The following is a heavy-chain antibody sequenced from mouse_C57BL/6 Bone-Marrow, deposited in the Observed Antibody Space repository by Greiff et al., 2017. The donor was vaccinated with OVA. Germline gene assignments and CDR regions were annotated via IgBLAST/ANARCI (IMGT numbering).Heavy chain of an antibody. Sequence: EVKLMESGGGLVKPGGSLKLSCAASGFTFSDYGMHWVRQAPEKGLEWVAYISSGSSTIYYEDTVKGRFTISRDNAKNTLFLQMTSLRSEDTAMYYCAREHWYFDYWGQGTTLTVSS. CDR2: ISSGSSTI. CDR3: AREHWYFDY. J-gene: IGHJ2*01. D-gene: IGHD4-1*01. CDR1: GFTFSDYG. V-gene: IGHV5-17*01.